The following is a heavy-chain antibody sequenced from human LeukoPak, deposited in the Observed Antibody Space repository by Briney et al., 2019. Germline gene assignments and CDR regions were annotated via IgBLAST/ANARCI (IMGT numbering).Heavy chain of an antibody. CDR3: AAERYFDLVDY. CDR2: IVVGSGNT. Sequence: SSVKLSRTASGFTFSSSAIPWVRQARGQRLEWMGWIVVGSGNTNYAQKFQERVTITRDMSTSTAYMELSSLRSEDTAVYYCAAERYFDLVDYWGQGTLVTVSS. J-gene: IGHJ4*02. V-gene: IGHV1-58*02. CDR1: GFTFSSSA. D-gene: IGHD3-9*01.